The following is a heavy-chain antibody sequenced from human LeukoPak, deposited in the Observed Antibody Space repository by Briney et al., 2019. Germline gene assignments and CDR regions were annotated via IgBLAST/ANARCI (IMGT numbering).Heavy chain of an antibody. Sequence: GESLKISCKGSGYSFTSYWISWVRQMPGKGLEWMGRIDPSDSYTNYSPSFQGHVTISADKSISTAYLQWSSLKASDTAMYYCARHVLGYYYDSSDAFDIWGQGTVVTVSS. CDR1: GYSFTSYW. D-gene: IGHD3-22*01. CDR3: ARHVLGYYYDSSDAFDI. J-gene: IGHJ3*02. V-gene: IGHV5-10-1*01. CDR2: IDPSDSYT.